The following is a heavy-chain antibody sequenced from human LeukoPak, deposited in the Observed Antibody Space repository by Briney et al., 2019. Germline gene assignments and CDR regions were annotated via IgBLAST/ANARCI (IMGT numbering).Heavy chain of an antibody. J-gene: IGHJ4*02. V-gene: IGHV3-7*01. CDR2: IKEDGTRK. Sequence: GGSLRLSCVASGFTVDTYWMSWVRQAPGKGLDWVAHIKEDGTRKYYVDSVRGRFAISRVNAKNSLFLQMNSLRVEDTAVFYCVAWGSLVVWGQGTLVTVSS. CDR3: VAWGSLVV. D-gene: IGHD3-16*01. CDR1: GFTVDTYW.